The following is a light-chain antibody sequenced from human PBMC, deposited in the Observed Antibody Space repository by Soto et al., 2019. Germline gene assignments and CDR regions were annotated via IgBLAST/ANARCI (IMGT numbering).Light chain of an antibody. J-gene: IGKJ3*01. Sequence: EIVLTQSPGTLFLSTGERATLSCRASQSVSSSYLAWYRQRPGQAPRHLIYGASIRATGIPDRFSGSGSGTDFTLTISRLEPEDFAVYYCQQFGSSPSFGPGTTVDI. CDR2: GAS. CDR1: QSVSSSY. CDR3: QQFGSSPS. V-gene: IGKV3-20*01.